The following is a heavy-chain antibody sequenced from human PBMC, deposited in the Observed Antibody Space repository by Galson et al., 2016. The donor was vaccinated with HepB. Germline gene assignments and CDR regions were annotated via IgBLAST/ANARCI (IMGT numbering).Heavy chain of an antibody. D-gene: IGHD5-12*01. CDR3: ARVTHSEYDSAWAPRDAFDI. Sequence: SLRLSCAASGFTFSDYYMSWIRQAPGQGLEWVTVISYDGNNKYYADSVKGRFSISRDNSKNTLYLQMNSLRGEDTAVYYCARVTHSEYDSAWAPRDAFDIWGQGTMVTVSS. V-gene: IGHV3-30-3*01. J-gene: IGHJ3*02. CDR1: GFTFSDYY. CDR2: ISYDGNNK.